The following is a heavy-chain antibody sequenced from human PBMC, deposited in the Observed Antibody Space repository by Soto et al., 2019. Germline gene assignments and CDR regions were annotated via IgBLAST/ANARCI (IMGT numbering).Heavy chain of an antibody. V-gene: IGHV3-23*01. D-gene: IGHD2-15*01. Sequence: GGSLRLSCAASGFTFSSYAMSWVRQAPGKGLVWVSVISGSGGSTYYAVSVKGRFTISRDNSKNTLYLQMNSLRAEDTAVYYCAKRLGVVAAYYYGMDVWGQGTTVTVSS. CDR1: GFTFSSYA. CDR2: ISGSGGST. J-gene: IGHJ6*02. CDR3: AKRLGVVAAYYYGMDV.